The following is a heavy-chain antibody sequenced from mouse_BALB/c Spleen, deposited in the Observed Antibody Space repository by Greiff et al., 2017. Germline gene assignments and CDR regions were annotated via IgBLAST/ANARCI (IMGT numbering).Heavy chain of an antibody. Sequence: EVQLQQSGPELVKPGASVKISCKTSGYTFTEYTMHWVKQSHGKSLEWIGGINPNNGGTSYNQKFKGKATLTADKSSSTAYMALRSLTSEESAVYYCAREGDYDSYESWFAYWGQGTLVTVSA. V-gene: IGHV1-18*01. CDR3: AREGDYDSYESWFAY. J-gene: IGHJ3*01. CDR1: GYTFTEYT. CDR2: INPNNGGT. D-gene: IGHD2-1*01.